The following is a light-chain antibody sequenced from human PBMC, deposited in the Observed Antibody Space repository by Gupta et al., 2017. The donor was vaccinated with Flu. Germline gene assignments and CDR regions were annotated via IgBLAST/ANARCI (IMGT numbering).Light chain of an antibody. J-gene: IGLJ1*01. CDR2: DVT. CDR3: SSHAGRVTWV. Sequence: QSAPTQPRSGSGSPGQSVTISCTGSSNDVGGSNRVSWYQQRPGKAPKLILYDVTERPSGVPDRFSGSKSGNTASLTISGLQADDEADYYCSSHAGRVTWVFVTGTTVTVL. CDR1: SNDVGGSNR. V-gene: IGLV2-11*01.